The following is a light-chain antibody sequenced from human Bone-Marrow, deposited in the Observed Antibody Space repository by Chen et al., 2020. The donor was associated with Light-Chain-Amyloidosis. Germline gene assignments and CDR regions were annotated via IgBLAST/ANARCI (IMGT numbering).Light chain of an antibody. CDR2: DDS. J-gene: IGLJ3*02. CDR1: NIGSTS. CDR3: QVWDRSSDRPV. V-gene: IGLV3-21*02. Sequence: SYVLPQPSSVSVAPGQTATLACGGNNIGSTSVHWYQQTPGQAPLLVGYDDSDRPSGIPGRLSGSNSGNTATLTISRVEAGDEADYYCQVWDRSSDRPVFGGGTKLTVL.